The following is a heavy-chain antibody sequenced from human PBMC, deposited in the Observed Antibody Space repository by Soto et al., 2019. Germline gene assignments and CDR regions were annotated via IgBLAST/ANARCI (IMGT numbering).Heavy chain of an antibody. D-gene: IGHD6-13*01. J-gene: IGHJ4*02. CDR3: ARDQQLVLADY. V-gene: IGHV3-33*01. Sequence: GGSLRLSCAASGFTFSSYGMHWVRQAPGKGLEWVAVIWYDGSNKYYADSVKGRLTISRDNSKNTLYLQMNSLRAEDTAVYYCARDQQLVLADYWGQGTLVTVSS. CDR1: GFTFSSYG. CDR2: IWYDGSNK.